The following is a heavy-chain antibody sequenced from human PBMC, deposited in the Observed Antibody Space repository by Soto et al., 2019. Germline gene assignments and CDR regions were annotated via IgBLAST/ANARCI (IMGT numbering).Heavy chain of an antibody. CDR1: SGSISSTNW. CDR3: GRALRGFSAFDI. CDR2: IYHSGSI. J-gene: IGHJ3*02. D-gene: IGHD3-16*01. Sequence: QVQLQESGPGLVKPSGTLSLTCTVSSGSISSTNWWSWVRHPPGKGLEWVGEIYHSGSINYNPSLNSRVNITVDKSNNHFSLRLISVTAADTAVYYCGRALRGFSAFDIWGQGTLVTVSS. V-gene: IGHV4-4*02.